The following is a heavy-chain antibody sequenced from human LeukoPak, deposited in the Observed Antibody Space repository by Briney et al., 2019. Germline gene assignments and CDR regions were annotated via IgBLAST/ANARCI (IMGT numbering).Heavy chain of an antibody. Sequence: GASVKVSCKASGYTFTSYDINWVRQATGQGLEWMGWMNPNSGNTGYAQKFQGRVTMTRNTSISTAYMELSSLRSEDTAVYYCARAPDFWSGEYYYYYYMDVWGKGPTATVSS. CDR1: GYTFTSYD. J-gene: IGHJ6*03. CDR2: MNPNSGNT. D-gene: IGHD3-3*01. V-gene: IGHV1-8*01. CDR3: ARAPDFWSGEYYYYYYMDV.